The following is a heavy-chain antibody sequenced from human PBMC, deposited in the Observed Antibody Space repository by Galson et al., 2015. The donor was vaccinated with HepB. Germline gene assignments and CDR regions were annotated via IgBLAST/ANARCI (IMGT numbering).Heavy chain of an antibody. CDR1: GYTFTGYY. Sequence: SVKVSCKASGYTFTGYYINWVRQAPGQGLEWMGWINPNSGATNYAQKFQGRVTMTRDTSISTAYMELSRLRSDDTAVYYCARETTVDHDWGQGTLVTVSA. CDR2: INPNSGAT. V-gene: IGHV1-2*02. CDR3: ARETTVDHD. D-gene: IGHD4-23*01. J-gene: IGHJ4*02.